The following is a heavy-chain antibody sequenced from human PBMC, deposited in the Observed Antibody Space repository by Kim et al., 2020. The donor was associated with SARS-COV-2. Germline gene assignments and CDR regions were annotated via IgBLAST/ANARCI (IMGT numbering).Heavy chain of an antibody. V-gene: IGHV4-34*01. Sequence: SETLSLTCAVYGVSFSGYYWSWIRQPPGKGLEWIGVINHSGSTNYNPSLKSRVTITVDTSKNQFSLKLSSGTAADTAVYYCARGQGRWLQFLDYYYGIDVWGQGTAVTVSS. D-gene: IGHD5-12*01. J-gene: IGHJ6*02. CDR1: GVSFSGYY. CDR3: ARGQGRWLQFLDYYYGIDV. CDR2: INHSGST.